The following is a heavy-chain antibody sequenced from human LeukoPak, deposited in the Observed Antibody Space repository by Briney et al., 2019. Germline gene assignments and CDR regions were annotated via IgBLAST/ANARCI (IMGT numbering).Heavy chain of an antibody. J-gene: IGHJ6*03. CDR2: IIPIFGTA. D-gene: IGHD5-24*01. CDR3: AAVEMATIRAYYYMDV. Sequence: ASVKVSCKASGGTFSSYAISWVRQAPGQGLEWMGGIIPIFGTANYAQKFQGRVTITADKSTSTAYMELSSLRSEDTAVYYCAAVEMATIRAYYYMDVWGKGTTVTVSS. V-gene: IGHV1-69*06. CDR1: GGTFSSYA.